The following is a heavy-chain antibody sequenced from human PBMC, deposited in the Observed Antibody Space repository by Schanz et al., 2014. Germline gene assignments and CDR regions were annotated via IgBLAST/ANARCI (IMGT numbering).Heavy chain of an antibody. CDR3: ARDRLECGAECYSVEVFEI. V-gene: IGHV1-69*04. J-gene: IGHJ4*02. Sequence: VQLGQSGVGVKKPGSSVKVSVKPSGGTFSSFGINGWRRAPGQGLEWMGRIIPSLGLAKYEQKFQDKVTITADTSTTTAYMELSGLRSEDTAVYYCARDRLECGAECYSVEVFEIWGQGTLXIVSS. D-gene: IGHD2-21*01. CDR1: GGTFSSFG. CDR2: IIPSLGLA.